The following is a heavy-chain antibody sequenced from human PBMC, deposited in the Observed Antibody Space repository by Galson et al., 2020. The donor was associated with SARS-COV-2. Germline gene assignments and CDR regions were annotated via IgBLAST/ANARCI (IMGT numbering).Heavy chain of an antibody. CDR3: AREGTQYSSGWYGGYYYYGMDV. CDR2: IWYDGSNK. D-gene: IGHD6-19*01. J-gene: IGHJ6*02. CDR1: GFTFSSYG. V-gene: IGHV3-33*01. Sequence: SCAASGFTFSSYGMHWVRQAPGKVLEWVSVIWYDGSNKYYADSVKGRFTISRDNSKNTLYLQMNSLRAEDTAVYYCAREGTQYSSGWYGGYYYYGMDVWGQGTTVTVSS.